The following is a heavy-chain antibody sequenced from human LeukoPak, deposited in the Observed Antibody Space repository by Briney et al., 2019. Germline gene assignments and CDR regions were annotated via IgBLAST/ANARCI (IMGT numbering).Heavy chain of an antibody. J-gene: IGHJ4*02. V-gene: IGHV3-30-3*01. Sequence: GRSLRLPCAASGFTFSSYAMHWVRQAPGKGLEWVAVISYDGSNKYYADSVKGRFTISRDNSKNTLYLQMNSLRAEDTAVYYCARPAWGQWLAEFDYWGQGTLVTVSS. CDR3: ARPAWGQWLAEFDY. D-gene: IGHD6-19*01. CDR1: GFTFSSYA. CDR2: ISYDGSNK.